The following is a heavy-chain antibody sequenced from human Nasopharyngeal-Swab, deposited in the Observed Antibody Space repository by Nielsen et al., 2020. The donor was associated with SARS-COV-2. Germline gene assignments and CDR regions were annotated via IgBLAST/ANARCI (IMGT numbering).Heavy chain of an antibody. V-gene: IGHV3-64D*06. D-gene: IGHD3-3*01. J-gene: IGHJ6*02. CDR3: VKARITIFGVVISSYYYYGMDV. Sequence: GESLKISCSASGFTFSSYAMHWVRQAPGKGLEYVSAISSNGGSTYYADSVKGRFTISRDNSKNTLCLQMSSLRAEDTAVYYCVKARITIFGVVISSYYYYGMDVWGQGTTVTVSS. CDR2: ISSNGGST. CDR1: GFTFSSYA.